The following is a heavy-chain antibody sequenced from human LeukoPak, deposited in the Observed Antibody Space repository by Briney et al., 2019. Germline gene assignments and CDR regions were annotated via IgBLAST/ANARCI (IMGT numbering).Heavy chain of an antibody. CDR2: ISSISSYI. Sequence: GGSLRLSCGASGFSFSRSNMNWVRQAPGKGLEWVSSISSISSYISYADSVKGRFTISRDNAKNSLYLQMNSLRAEDTAVYYCAKFSSSGWSRSTNKWGQGTLVTVSS. CDR1: GFSFSRSN. CDR3: AKFSSSGWSRSTNK. D-gene: IGHD6-19*01. V-gene: IGHV3-21*01. J-gene: IGHJ4*02.